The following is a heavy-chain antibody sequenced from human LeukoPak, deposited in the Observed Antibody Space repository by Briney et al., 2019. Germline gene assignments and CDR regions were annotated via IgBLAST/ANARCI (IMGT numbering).Heavy chain of an antibody. Sequence: GGSLRLSCAASGFTFSSYGMHWVRQAPGKGLEWVAVISYDGSNINYAESVKGRFTISRDNSKNTLYLQMNSLRAEDTAVYYCAKDQYFVTGCYSHMDVWDKGTTVTISS. D-gene: IGHD2-21*02. V-gene: IGHV3-30*18. CDR3: AKDQYFVTGCYSHMDV. J-gene: IGHJ6*03. CDR1: GFTFSSYG. CDR2: ISYDGSNI.